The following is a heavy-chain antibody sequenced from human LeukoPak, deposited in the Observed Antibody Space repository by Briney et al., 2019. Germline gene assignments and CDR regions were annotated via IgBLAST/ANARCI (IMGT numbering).Heavy chain of an antibody. J-gene: IGHJ5*02. CDR2: ISYSGST. Sequence: ASETLSLTCTVSGGSISTSNYYWIWIRQPPGQGLEWIGSISYSGSTFYNPSLKSRVTMSVDTSQNQFSLKLSSVTAADTAVYYCARGHGRYFDWLLFGDTNWFDPWGQGTLVTVSS. D-gene: IGHD3-9*01. V-gene: IGHV4-39*07. CDR1: GGSISTSNYY. CDR3: ARGHGRYFDWLLFGDTNWFDP.